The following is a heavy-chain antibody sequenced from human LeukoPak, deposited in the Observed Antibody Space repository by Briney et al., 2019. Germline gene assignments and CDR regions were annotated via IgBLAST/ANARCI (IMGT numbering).Heavy chain of an antibody. J-gene: IGHJ4*02. CDR1: GLTFSCFA. CDR2: ISGSGDST. CDR3: AKDRDYRSSWYTADY. V-gene: IGHV3-23*01. D-gene: IGHD6-13*01. Sequence: PGGSLRLSCAVSGLTFSCFAMSWVRQAPGKGLEWVSAISGSGDSTYYADSVKGRFTISRDNSKSTLFLQMNSLRAEDTAVYYCAKDRDYRSSWYTADYWGQGTLVTVSS.